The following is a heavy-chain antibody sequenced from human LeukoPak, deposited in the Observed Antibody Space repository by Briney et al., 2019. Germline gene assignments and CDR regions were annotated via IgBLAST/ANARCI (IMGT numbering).Heavy chain of an antibody. Sequence: GGSLRLSCAASGFTFDDYGMSWVRQAPGKGLEWVSGINWSGGSTGYADSVKGRFTISRDNAKNSLYLQMNSLRAEDTAVYYCARPKSFYYDSSGYLYWGQGTLVTVSS. D-gene: IGHD3-22*01. V-gene: IGHV3-20*04. CDR3: ARPKSFYYDSSGYLY. CDR1: GFTFDDYG. CDR2: INWSGGST. J-gene: IGHJ4*02.